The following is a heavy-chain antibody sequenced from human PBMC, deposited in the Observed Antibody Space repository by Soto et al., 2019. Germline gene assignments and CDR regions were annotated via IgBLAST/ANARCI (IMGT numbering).Heavy chain of an antibody. CDR2: ISPIFGTA. J-gene: IGHJ3*02. D-gene: IGHD2-15*01. Sequence: QVQLVQSGAEVKKPGSSVKVSCKASGGTFSSYAISWVRQAPGQGLEWMGGISPIFGTANYAQKFQGRVTITADESTSTAYMELSSLRSEDTAVYYCARGPTYCSGGSCYSARYGAFDIWGQGTMVTVSS. CDR1: GGTFSSYA. CDR3: ARGPTYCSGGSCYSARYGAFDI. V-gene: IGHV1-69*01.